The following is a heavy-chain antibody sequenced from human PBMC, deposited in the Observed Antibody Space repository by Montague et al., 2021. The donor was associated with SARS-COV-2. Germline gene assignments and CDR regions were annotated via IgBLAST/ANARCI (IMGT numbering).Heavy chain of an antibody. D-gene: IGHD3-22*01. CDR1: GGSISSSSYY. J-gene: IGHJ3*02. CDR3: ARVPTSYYYYSKADPDTPDDFDI. V-gene: IGHV4-39*01. Sequence: SETLSLTCTVSGGSISSSSYYWGWIRQPPGKGLEWIGSIYYSGSTYYNPSLKSRVTISVDTPKNQFSLKLSSVTAADTAVYYCARVPTSYYYYSKADPDTPDDFDIWGQGKMVTVSS. CDR2: IYYSGST.